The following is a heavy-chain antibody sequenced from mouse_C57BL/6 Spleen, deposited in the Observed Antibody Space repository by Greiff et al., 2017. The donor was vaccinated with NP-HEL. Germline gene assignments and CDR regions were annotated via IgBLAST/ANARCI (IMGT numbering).Heavy chain of an antibody. D-gene: IGHD5-5*01. CDR1: GFNIKDDY. Sequence: VQLQQSGAELVRPGASVKLSCTASGFNIKDDYMHWVKQRPEQGLEWIGWIDPENGDTEYASKFQGKATITADTSSHTAYLQLSSLTSEDTAVYYCTLPLFAYWGQGTLVTVSA. V-gene: IGHV14-4*01. J-gene: IGHJ3*01. CDR2: IDPENGDT. CDR3: TLPLFAY.